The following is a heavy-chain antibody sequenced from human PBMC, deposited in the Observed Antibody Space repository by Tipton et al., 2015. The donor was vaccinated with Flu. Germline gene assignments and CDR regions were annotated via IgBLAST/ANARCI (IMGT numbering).Heavy chain of an antibody. V-gene: IGHV4-39*02. Sequence: GLVKPSETLSLTCTVSSGSIRSTNYFCAWIRQPPGKRLELIGSIYPSGTTYYNPSLKSRVTISADTSKNHFSLKLSSVTAADTAVYFCARARRFLEWQFYYYYMDVWGKGTTVTVSS. J-gene: IGHJ6*03. D-gene: IGHD3-3*01. CDR3: ARARRFLEWQFYYYYMDV. CDR2: IYPSGTT. CDR1: SGSIRSTNYF.